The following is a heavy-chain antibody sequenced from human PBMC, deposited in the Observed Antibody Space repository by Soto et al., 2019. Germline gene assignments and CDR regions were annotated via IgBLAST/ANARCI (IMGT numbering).Heavy chain of an antibody. V-gene: IGHV3-30-3*01. D-gene: IGHD3-10*01. CDR3: ARVPDKSGSNEGDFDY. CDR1: GFNLVNYA. Sequence: QVQLVESGGGVVQPGTSLRLSCTASGFNLVNYAMHWVRQAPGKGREWVAVISYDGDNKYYADSVKGRFTVSRDNSKNSLYLQLNSLRVEDTARYYCARVPDKSGSNEGDFDYWGQGTLVAVSS. CDR2: ISYDGDNK. J-gene: IGHJ4*02.